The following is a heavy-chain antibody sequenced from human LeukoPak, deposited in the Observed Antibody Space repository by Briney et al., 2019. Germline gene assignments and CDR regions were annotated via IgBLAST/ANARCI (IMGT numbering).Heavy chain of an antibody. CDR3: ASRIAVAGNVGY. J-gene: IGHJ4*02. CDR1: GFTFSNAW. CDR2: ISGSGGST. V-gene: IGHV3-23*01. Sequence: PGGSLRLSCAASGFTFSNAWMSWVRQAPGKGLEWVSAISGSGGSTYYADSVKGRFTISRDNSKNTLYLQMNSLRAEDTAVYYCASRIAVAGNVGYWGQGTLVTVSS. D-gene: IGHD6-19*01.